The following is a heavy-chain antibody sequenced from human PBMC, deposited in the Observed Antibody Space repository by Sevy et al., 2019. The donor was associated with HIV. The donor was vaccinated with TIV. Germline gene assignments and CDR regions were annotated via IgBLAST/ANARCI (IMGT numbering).Heavy chain of an antibody. V-gene: IGHV3-21*01. CDR1: GFTFSSYS. Sequence: GGSLRLSCAASGFTFSSYSMNWVRQAPGKGLEWVSSISSSSSYIYYEDSVKGRFTISRDNAKNSLYLQMNSLRAEDTAVYYCAREQYDSSGYFDYWGQGTLVTVSS. CDR3: AREQYDSSGYFDY. D-gene: IGHD3-22*01. J-gene: IGHJ4*02. CDR2: ISSSSSYI.